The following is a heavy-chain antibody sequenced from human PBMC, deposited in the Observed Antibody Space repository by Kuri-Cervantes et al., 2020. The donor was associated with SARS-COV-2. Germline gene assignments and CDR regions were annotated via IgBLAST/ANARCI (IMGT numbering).Heavy chain of an antibody. CDR2: ISGSGGST. D-gene: IGHD4-17*01. CDR1: GFTFSSYA. V-gene: IGHV3-23*01. CDR3: AKESLAQTTVTTWDDAFDI. Sequence: GESLKIPCAASGFTFSSYAMSWVRQAPGKGLEWVSAISGSGGSTYYADSVKGRFTISRDNSKNPLYLQMNSLRAEDTAVYYCAKESLAQTTVTTWDDAFDIWGQGTMVTVSS. J-gene: IGHJ3*02.